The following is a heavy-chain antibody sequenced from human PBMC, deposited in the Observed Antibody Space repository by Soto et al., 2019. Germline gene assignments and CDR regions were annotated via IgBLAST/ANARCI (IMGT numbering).Heavy chain of an antibody. CDR1: GFTFSSYA. CDR3: ASRGSGSYYTY. Sequence: EVQLLESGGGLVQPGGSLRLSCAASGFTFSSYAMRWVRQAPGKGLEWVSAISGSGGSTYYADSVKGRFTISRDNSKTSLYLQLNSLRAEDPALYYRASRGSGSYYTYWGQGTMV. J-gene: IGHJ4*02. V-gene: IGHV3-23*01. D-gene: IGHD1-26*01. CDR2: ISGSGGST.